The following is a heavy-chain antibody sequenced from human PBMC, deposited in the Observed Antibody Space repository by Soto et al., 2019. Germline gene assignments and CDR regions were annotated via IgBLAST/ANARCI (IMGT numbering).Heavy chain of an antibody. CDR3: TTDGPRKGATPFDY. J-gene: IGHJ4*02. V-gene: IGHV3-15*01. Sequence: GGSLRLSCAASGFTFSNAWMSWVRQAPGKGLEWVGRIKSKTDGGTTDYAAPVKGRFTISRDDSKNTLYLQMNSLKTEDTAVYYCTTDGPRKGATPFDYWGQGTLVTVSS. CDR1: GFTFSNAW. CDR2: IKSKTDGGTT. D-gene: IGHD1-26*01.